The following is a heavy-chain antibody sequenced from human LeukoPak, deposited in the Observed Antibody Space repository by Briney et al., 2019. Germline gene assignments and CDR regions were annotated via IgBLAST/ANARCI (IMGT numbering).Heavy chain of an antibody. CDR2: VSGSGGST. CDR3: ARQVGPDY. CDR1: GFTFSSYA. V-gene: IGHV3-23*01. Sequence: GGSLRLSCAASGFTFSSYAMIWVRQAPGEGLEWVSAVSGSGGSTYYADSVKGRFTISRDNYKNTLYLQMNSLRVDDTAVYYCARQVGPDYWGQGTLVTVSS. J-gene: IGHJ4*02.